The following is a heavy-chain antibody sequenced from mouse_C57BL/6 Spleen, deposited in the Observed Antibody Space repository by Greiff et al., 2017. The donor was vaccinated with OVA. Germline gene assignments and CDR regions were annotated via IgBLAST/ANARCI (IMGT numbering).Heavy chain of an antibody. CDR2: ISYDGSN. CDR1: GYSITSGYY. Sequence: DVHLVESGPGLVKPSQSLSLTCSVTGYSITSGYYWNWIRQFPGNKLEWMGYISYDGSNNYNPSLKNRISITRDTSKNQFFLKLNSVTTEDTATYYCASIYGNYPGYFDYWGQGTTLTVSS. J-gene: IGHJ2*01. V-gene: IGHV3-6*01. CDR3: ASIYGNYPGYFDY. D-gene: IGHD2-1*01.